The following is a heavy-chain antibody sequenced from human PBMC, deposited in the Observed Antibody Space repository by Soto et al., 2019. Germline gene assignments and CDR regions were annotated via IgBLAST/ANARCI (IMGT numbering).Heavy chain of an antibody. CDR3: AREVRYGRWVDY. Sequence: QVQLVESGGGVVQPGRSLRLSCAASGFTFSSYAMHWVRQAPGKGREWVAVISYDGSNKYYADSVKGRFTISRDNSKNTLYLQMNSLRAEDTAVYYCAREVRYGRWVDYWGQGTLVTVSS. J-gene: IGHJ4*02. CDR1: GFTFSSYA. V-gene: IGHV3-30-3*01. CDR2: ISYDGSNK. D-gene: IGHD3-9*01.